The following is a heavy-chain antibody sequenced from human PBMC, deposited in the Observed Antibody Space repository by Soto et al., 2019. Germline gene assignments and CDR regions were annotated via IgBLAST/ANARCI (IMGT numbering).Heavy chain of an antibody. D-gene: IGHD2-15*01. CDR2: ISNSGNT. CDR1: GGSISINY. J-gene: IGHJ4*02. V-gene: IGHV4-59*01. CDR3: ARGGCSCCYFDP. Sequence: SETLSLTCTVSGGSISINYWSWIRQPPGKGLEWIGYISNSGNTKYNSSLKSRVTISADTSKDQFSLKLTSVSAADTAVYYCARGGCSCCYFDPWGQGTMVTVSS.